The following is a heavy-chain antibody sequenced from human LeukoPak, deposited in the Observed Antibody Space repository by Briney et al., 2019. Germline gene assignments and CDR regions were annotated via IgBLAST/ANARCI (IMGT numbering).Heavy chain of an antibody. Sequence: GSLRLSCAASGFIVSGDFMSWVRQPPGKGLEWIGEINHSGSTNYNPSLKSRVTISVDTSKNQFSLKLSSVTAADTAVYYCARVKWSQFDYWGQGTLVTVSS. CDR3: ARVKWSQFDY. V-gene: IGHV4-34*01. J-gene: IGHJ4*02. D-gene: IGHD2-8*01. CDR2: INHSGST. CDR1: GFIVSGDF.